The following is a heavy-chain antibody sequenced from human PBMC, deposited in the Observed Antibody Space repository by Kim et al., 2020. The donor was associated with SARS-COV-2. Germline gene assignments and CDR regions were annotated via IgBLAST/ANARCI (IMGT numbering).Heavy chain of an antibody. Sequence: ASVKVSCKASGYTFTSYGISWVRQAPGQGLEWMGWISAYNGNTNYAQKLQGRVTMTTDTSTSTAYMELRSLRSDDTAVYYCASGGGKYYYDSSGYYPPGFDYWGQGTLVTVSS. CDR3: ASGGGKYYYDSSGYYPPGFDY. V-gene: IGHV1-18*04. CDR2: ISAYNGNT. CDR1: GYTFTSYG. J-gene: IGHJ4*02. D-gene: IGHD3-22*01.